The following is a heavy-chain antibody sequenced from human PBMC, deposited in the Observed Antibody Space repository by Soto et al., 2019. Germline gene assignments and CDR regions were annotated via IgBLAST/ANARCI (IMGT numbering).Heavy chain of an antibody. V-gene: IGHV4-39*01. CDR2: IYYSGST. Sequence: SETLSLTCTVSGGSISSSSYYWGWIRQPPGKGLEWIGSIYYSGSTYYNPSLKSRVTISVDTSKNQFSLKLSSVTAADTAVYYCARGNYYDLYYFDYWGQGTLVTVSS. CDR1: GGSISSSSYY. D-gene: IGHD3-22*01. J-gene: IGHJ4*02. CDR3: ARGNYYDLYYFDY.